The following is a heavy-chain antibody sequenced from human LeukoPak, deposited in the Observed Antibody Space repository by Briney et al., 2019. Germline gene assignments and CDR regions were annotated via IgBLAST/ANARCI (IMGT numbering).Heavy chain of an antibody. CDR1: GGTFSSYA. J-gene: IGHJ6*03. V-gene: IGHV1-69*05. D-gene: IGHD3-10*01. Sequence: SVKVSCKASGGTFSSYAISWVRQAPGQGLEWMGRIIPIFGTANYAQKFQGRVTITTDESTSTAYMELSSLRSEDTAVYYCASTDSDYYYYYMDVWGKGTTVTVSS. CDR3: ASTDSDYYYYYMDV. CDR2: IIPIFGTA.